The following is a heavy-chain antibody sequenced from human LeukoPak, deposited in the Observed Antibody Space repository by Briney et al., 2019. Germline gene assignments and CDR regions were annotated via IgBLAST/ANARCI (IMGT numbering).Heavy chain of an antibody. Sequence: PSETLSLTCTVSGGSISSYYWSWIRQPPGKGLEWIGYIYYSGSTNYNPSLKSRVTISVDTSKNQFSLKLSSVTAADTAVYYCARAFPPDYYDSSGYYVDYWGQGTLVTVSS. CDR2: IYYSGST. CDR1: GGSISSYY. V-gene: IGHV4-59*01. J-gene: IGHJ4*02. CDR3: ARAFPPDYYDSSGYYVDY. D-gene: IGHD3-22*01.